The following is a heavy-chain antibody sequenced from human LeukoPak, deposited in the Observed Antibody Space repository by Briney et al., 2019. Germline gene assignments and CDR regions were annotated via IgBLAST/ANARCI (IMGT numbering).Heavy chain of an antibody. CDR3: ATDSNYYDSSGPSGY. J-gene: IGHJ4*02. CDR2: FDPEDGET. D-gene: IGHD3-22*01. CDR1: GYTLTELS. Sequence: ASVKVSCKVSGYTLTELSMHWVRQAPGKGLEWMGGFDPEDGETIYAQKFQGRVTMTEDTSTDTAYMELSSLRSEDTAVYYCATDSNYYDSSGPSGYWGQGTLVTVSS. V-gene: IGHV1-24*01.